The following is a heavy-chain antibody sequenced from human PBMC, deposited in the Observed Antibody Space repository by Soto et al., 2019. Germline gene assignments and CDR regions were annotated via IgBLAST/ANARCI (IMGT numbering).Heavy chain of an antibody. CDR1: GYTFTSYG. V-gene: IGHV1-18*01. CDR3: ARDLLAYCGGDCSSLDY. D-gene: IGHD2-21*02. J-gene: IGHJ4*02. Sequence: ASVKVSCKASGYTFTSYGISWVRQAPGQGLEWMGWISAYNGNTNYAQKLQGRVTMTTDTSTSTAYMELRSLRSDDTAVYYCARDLLAYCGGDCSSLDYWGQGTLVTVSS. CDR2: ISAYNGNT.